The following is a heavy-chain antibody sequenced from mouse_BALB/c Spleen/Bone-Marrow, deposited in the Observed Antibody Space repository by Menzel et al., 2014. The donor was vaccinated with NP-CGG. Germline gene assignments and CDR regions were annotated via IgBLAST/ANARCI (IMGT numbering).Heavy chain of an antibody. CDR3: ARRGYYGNYYYAMDY. D-gene: IGHD2-1*01. J-gene: IGHJ4*01. CDR1: GFNIKDTY. CDR2: IGPANGNT. V-gene: IGHV14-3*02. Sequence: EVQLQQSGAELVKPGASVKLSCTASGFNIKDTYMHWVKQRPEQGLEWIGRIGPANGNTKYDPKFQGKATITADTSSNTAYLQLSSLTSGDTAVYYCARRGYYGNYYYAMDYWGQGTSVTVSS.